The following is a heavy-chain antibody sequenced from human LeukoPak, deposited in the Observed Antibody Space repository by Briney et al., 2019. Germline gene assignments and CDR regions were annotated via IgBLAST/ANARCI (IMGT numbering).Heavy chain of an antibody. CDR3: ARGREEYSGYDLEDY. Sequence: SETLSLTCTVSGGSISSSSYYWNWIRQPPGKGLEWIGEINHSGSTNYNPSLKSRVTISVDTSKNQFSLKLSSVTAADTAVYYCARGREEYSGYDLEDYWGQGTLVTVSS. CDR2: INHSGST. J-gene: IGHJ4*02. V-gene: IGHV4-39*07. D-gene: IGHD5-12*01. CDR1: GGSISSSSYY.